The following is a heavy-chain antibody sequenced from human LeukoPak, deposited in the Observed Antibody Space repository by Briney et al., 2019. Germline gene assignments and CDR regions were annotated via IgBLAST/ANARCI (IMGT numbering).Heavy chain of an antibody. V-gene: IGHV4-39*07. CDR2: IYYSGST. CDR3: AITSGGYSPWYYFDY. J-gene: IGHJ4*02. CDR1: GGSIGSSSYY. Sequence: SETLSLTCTVSGGSIGSSSYYWGWIRQPPGKGLEWIGSIYYSGSTYYNPSLKSRVTISVDTSKNQFSLKLSSVTAADTAVYYCAITSGGYSPWYYFDYWGQGTLVTASS. D-gene: IGHD5-18*01.